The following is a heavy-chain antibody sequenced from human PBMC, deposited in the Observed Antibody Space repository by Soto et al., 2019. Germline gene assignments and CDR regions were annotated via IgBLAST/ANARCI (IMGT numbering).Heavy chain of an antibody. CDR2: IDWDDDK. J-gene: IGHJ6*02. CDR1: GFSLSTSGMC. CDR3: ARILGYYDSSGEYYYYGMDV. Sequence: SGPTLVNPTQTLTLTCTFSGFSLSTSGMCVSWIRQPPGKALEWLARIDWDDDKYYSTSLKTRLTISKDTSKNQVVLTMTNMDPVDTATYYCARILGYYDSSGEYYYYGMDVWGQGTTVTVSS. V-gene: IGHV2-70*11. D-gene: IGHD3-22*01.